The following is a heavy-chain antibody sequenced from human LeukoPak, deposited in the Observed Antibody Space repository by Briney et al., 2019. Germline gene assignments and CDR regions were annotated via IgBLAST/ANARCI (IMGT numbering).Heavy chain of an antibody. CDR3: ARVEDNTGWFIFLR. J-gene: IGHJ4*02. D-gene: IGHD6-19*01. Sequence: SVKVSSKASGGTFSNYAIILVRLAPGQGLEWMGGIIPMFRTGNYAQKFQGRLTITADESTSTAYMELSSLRSEDTAVYYCARVEDNTGWFIFLRWGRGTLVTVSS. CDR2: IIPMFRTG. CDR1: GGTFSNYA. V-gene: IGHV1-69*01.